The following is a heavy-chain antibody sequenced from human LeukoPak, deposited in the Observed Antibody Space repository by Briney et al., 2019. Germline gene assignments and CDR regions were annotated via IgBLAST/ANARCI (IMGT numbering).Heavy chain of an antibody. CDR3: ARDRGGAVAGTRFDY. D-gene: IGHD6-19*01. V-gene: IGHV1-3*03. CDR1: GYTFTSYT. CDR2: INTGNGNT. Sequence: GASVKVSCKASGYTFTSYTMHWVRQAPGQRLEWMGWINTGNGNTKYSQEFQGRVTITRDTSASTAYMELSSLRSEDTAVYYCARDRGGAVAGTRFDYWGQGTLVTVSS. J-gene: IGHJ4*02.